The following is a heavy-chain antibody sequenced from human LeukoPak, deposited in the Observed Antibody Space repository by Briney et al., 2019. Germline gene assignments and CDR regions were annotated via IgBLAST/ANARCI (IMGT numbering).Heavy chain of an antibody. CDR2: INHSGST. Sequence: PSETLSLTCAVYGGSFSGYYWSWIRQPPGKGLEWIGEINHSGSTNYNPSLKSRVTISVDTSKSQFSLKLSSVTAADTAVYYCASVPIAAATTYYFDYWGQGTLVTVSS. CDR1: GGSFSGYY. CDR3: ASVPIAAATTYYFDY. V-gene: IGHV4-34*01. D-gene: IGHD6-13*01. J-gene: IGHJ4*02.